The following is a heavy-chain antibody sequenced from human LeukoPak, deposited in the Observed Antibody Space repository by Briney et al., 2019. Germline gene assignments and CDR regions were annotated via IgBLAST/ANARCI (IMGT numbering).Heavy chain of an antibody. Sequence: ASVKVSCKASGYTFPSYFMHWVRQAPGQGLEWMGIINPSGGSTSYAQKFQGRVTMTRDTSTSTVYMELSSLRSEDTAVYYCARDTYYYDSSGSLFDYWGQGTLVTVSS. V-gene: IGHV1-46*01. J-gene: IGHJ4*02. D-gene: IGHD3-22*01. CDR2: INPSGGST. CDR1: GYTFPSYF. CDR3: ARDTYYYDSSGSLFDY.